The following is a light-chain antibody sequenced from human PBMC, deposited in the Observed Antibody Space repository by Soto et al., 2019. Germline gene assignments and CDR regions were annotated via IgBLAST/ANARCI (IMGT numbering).Light chain of an antibody. CDR3: QQSISTPPT. CDR2: GAS. V-gene: IGKV1-39*01. Sequence: DIQLTQSPSFLSASVGDRVTVTCRASQGIINFLNWYQHKRGESPILLIYGASNLQTGVPSRFSGSGSGADFTLTISSLQPEDFATYYCQQSISTPPTFGQGTKVEI. J-gene: IGKJ1*01. CDR1: QGIINF.